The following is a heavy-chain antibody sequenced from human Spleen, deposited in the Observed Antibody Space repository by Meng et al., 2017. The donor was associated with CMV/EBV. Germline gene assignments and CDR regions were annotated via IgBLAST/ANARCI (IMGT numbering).Heavy chain of an antibody. CDR2: IYPGDSDT. Sequence: GESLKISCKGSGYSFTSYWIGWVRQMPGKGLEWMGIIYPGDSDTRYSPSFQGQVTISADKSISTAYLQWSSLKASDTAMYYCARHNPLGYCSSTSCYTAFDYWGQGTLVTVS. J-gene: IGHJ4*02. CDR3: ARHNPLGYCSSTSCYTAFDY. V-gene: IGHV5-51*01. D-gene: IGHD2-2*02. CDR1: GYSFTSYW.